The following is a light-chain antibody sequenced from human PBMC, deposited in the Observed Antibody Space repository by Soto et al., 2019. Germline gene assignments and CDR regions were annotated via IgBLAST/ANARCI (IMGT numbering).Light chain of an antibody. CDR3: QQYNNWPRT. Sequence: EIVLTQLPATLSVSPGDRATLSCRASQSVSSLLAWYQQKPGQAPRLLIHGATTRATGIPARFSGAGSGTEFTLTISSLQSEDFAVYYCQQYNNWPRTFGQGTKVDIK. CDR1: QSVSSL. CDR2: GAT. V-gene: IGKV3-15*01. J-gene: IGKJ1*01.